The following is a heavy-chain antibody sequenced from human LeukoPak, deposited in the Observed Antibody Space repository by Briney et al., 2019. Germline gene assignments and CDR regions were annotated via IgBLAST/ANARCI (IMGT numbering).Heavy chain of an antibody. Sequence: PSETLSLTCTVSGGSISSSSYYWSWIRQPPGKGLEWIGSIYYSGSTYYNPSLKSRVTISVDTSKNQFSLKLSSVTAADTAVYYCAAVYEILYDPWGQGTLVTVSS. V-gene: IGHV4-39*07. CDR3: AAVYEILYDP. J-gene: IGHJ5*02. CDR2: IYYSGST. D-gene: IGHD3-16*01. CDR1: GGSISSSSYY.